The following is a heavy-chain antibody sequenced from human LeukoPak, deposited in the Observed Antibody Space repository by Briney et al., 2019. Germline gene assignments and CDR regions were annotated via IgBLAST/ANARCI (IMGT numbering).Heavy chain of an antibody. CDR1: GFTFSDYY. D-gene: IGHD3-10*01. J-gene: IGHJ3*02. CDR3: ARELWFGESQAFDI. Sequence: GGSLRLSCAASGFTFSDYYMSWIRQAPGKGLEWVSYISSSGSTIYYADSVKGRFTISRDNAKNSLYLQMNSLRAEDTAVYYCARELWFGESQAFDIWGQGTMVTVSS. V-gene: IGHV3-11*04. CDR2: ISSSGSTI.